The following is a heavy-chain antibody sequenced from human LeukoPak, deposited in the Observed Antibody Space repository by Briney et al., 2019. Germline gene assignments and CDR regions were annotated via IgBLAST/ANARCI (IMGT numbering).Heavy chain of an antibody. CDR2: IYYSGNT. Sequence: PSETLSLTCTVSGGSISSSSYYWGWIRQPPGKGLEWIGSIYYSGNTYYNPSLRGRVTISVDTSKNQFSLNLSSVTAADTAVYYCARHSQITSSPLDYWGQGTLVTVSS. J-gene: IGHJ4*02. CDR3: ARHSQITSSPLDY. V-gene: IGHV4-39*01. CDR1: GGSISSSSYY.